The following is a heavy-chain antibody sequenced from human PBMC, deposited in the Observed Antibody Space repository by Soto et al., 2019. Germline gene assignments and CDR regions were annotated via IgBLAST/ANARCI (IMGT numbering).Heavy chain of an antibody. CDR1: GFTFSNYG. J-gene: IGHJ4*02. Sequence: GGSLRLSCAASGFTFSNYGLHWVRQAPGKGLEWLAVVWSDGRNEYSADSVKGRFTISRDNSKNTLYLQINSLRAEDTAVYYCAREWLTVRPGTGLDYWGQGTPVTVYS. CDR3: AREWLTVRPGTGLDY. V-gene: IGHV3-33*01. D-gene: IGHD6-6*01. CDR2: VWSDGRNE.